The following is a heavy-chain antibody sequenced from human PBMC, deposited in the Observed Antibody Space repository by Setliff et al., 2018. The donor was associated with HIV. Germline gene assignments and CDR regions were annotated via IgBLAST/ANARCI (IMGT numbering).Heavy chain of an antibody. CDR3: ARGGFSHDMSFHY. J-gene: IGHJ4*02. CDR1: GFTFEEYA. D-gene: IGHD3-22*01. Sequence: PGGSLRLSCAASGFTFEEYAMHWVRLTPGKGLEWVSGVSWSNSDFYYADSVRGRFTISRDNAHNSLYLQMNSLRAEDTPLYYCARGGFSHDMSFHYWGQGTLVTVSS. CDR2: VSWSNSDF. V-gene: IGHV3-9*01.